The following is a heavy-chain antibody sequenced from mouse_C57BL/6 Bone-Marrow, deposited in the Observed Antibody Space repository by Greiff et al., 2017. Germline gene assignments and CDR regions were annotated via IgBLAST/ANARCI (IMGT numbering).Heavy chain of an antibody. D-gene: IGHD2-5*01. Sequence: LQQPGAELVMPGASVKLSCKASGYTFTSYWMHWVKQRPGQGLEWIGEIDPSDSYTNYNQKFKGKSTLTVDKSSSTAYMQLSSLTSEDSAVYYCARGYYSNYWGQGTTLTVSS. CDR3: ARGYYSNY. V-gene: IGHV1-69*01. J-gene: IGHJ2*01. CDR1: GYTFTSYW. CDR2: IDPSDSYT.